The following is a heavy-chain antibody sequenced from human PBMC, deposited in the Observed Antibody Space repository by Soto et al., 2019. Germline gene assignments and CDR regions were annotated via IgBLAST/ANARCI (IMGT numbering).Heavy chain of an antibody. CDR1: GDSISSYY. J-gene: IGHJ4*02. V-gene: IGHV4-59*01. CDR2: LDYGRSA. Sequence: QVQLQESGPGLVKPSETLSLTCAVSGDSISSYYCMWIRQPPGKGLESIGYLDYGRSANYNPSLKRRVTLSVDTSTNQCSLTLSSMTAADTAVYYCALRGMAVVPEYWGQGTLVIVSS. CDR3: ALRGMAVVPEY. D-gene: IGHD3-22*01.